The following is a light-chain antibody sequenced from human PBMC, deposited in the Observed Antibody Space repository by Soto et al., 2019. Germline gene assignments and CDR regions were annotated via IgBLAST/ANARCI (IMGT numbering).Light chain of an antibody. V-gene: IGKV1-39*01. CDR2: AAS. Sequence: DIQMTQSPSSLSASVGDRVTISCRASQSIVTYLNWYQQKPGQAPNLLVYAASSLQNAVPSRFSGSGSGTDFTLNINTLQPEDFATYYCQQTFSHHYSLGQGTKLEI. J-gene: IGKJ2*01. CDR3: QQTFSHHYS. CDR1: QSIVTY.